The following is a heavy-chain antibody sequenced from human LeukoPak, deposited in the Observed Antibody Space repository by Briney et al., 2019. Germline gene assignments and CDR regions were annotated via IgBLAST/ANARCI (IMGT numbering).Heavy chain of an antibody. D-gene: IGHD3-10*01. CDR1: GFTFSSYN. CDR2: ISSSSSTI. J-gene: IGHJ4*02. CDR3: ARVSKVWFLDY. V-gene: IGHV3-48*01. Sequence: QPGGSLRLSCVASGFTFSSYNMNWVRQAPGKGLEWISYISSSSSTIYYADSVKGRFTISRDNAKNSLYLQMNSLRAEDTAVCYCARVSKVWFLDYWGQGTLVTVSS.